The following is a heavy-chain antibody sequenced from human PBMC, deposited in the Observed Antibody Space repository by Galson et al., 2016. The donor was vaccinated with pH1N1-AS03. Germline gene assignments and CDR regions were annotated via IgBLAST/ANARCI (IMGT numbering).Heavy chain of an antibody. CDR3: ARHATTRSEVFGVPFYHYYYTDV. CDR2: IYSIGGT. Sequence: ETLSLTCTVSSGSISSYSWNWIRQPPGKGLEWVGSIYSIGGTNYNPSLESRITISVETSKNQFSLKLRSVTAADTAVYYCARHATTRSEVFGVPFYHYYYTDVWGKGTTVTVSS. D-gene: IGHD3-3*01. V-gene: IGHV4-59*01. CDR1: SGSISSYS. J-gene: IGHJ6*03.